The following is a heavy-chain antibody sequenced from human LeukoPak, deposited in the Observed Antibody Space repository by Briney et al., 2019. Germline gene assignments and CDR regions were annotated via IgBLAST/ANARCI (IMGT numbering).Heavy chain of an antibody. D-gene: IGHD1-26*01. CDR1: GGSISSSSYY. V-gene: IGHV4-39*07. Sequence: SETLSLTCTVSGGSISSSSYYWGWIRQPPGKGLEWIGSIYYSGSTYYNPSLKSRVTISVDTSKNQFSLKLSSVTAADTAVYYCARGPYSGSYYYWFDPWGQGTLVTVSS. CDR3: ARGPYSGSYYYWFDP. CDR2: IYYSGST. J-gene: IGHJ5*02.